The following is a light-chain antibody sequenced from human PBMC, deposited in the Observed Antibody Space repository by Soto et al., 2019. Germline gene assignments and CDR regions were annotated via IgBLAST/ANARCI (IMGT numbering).Light chain of an antibody. J-gene: IGKJ1*01. CDR1: QSINKN. CDR2: GVS. Sequence: EIVMTQSPGTLSVSPGERATLSCRASQSINKNLAWYQQKPGRAPRLLIYGVSTRATGIPARFSGSGSGTEFTLTISSLQSEDFAVYYCQQYNNWPRTFGQGTKVDIK. V-gene: IGKV3-15*01. CDR3: QQYNNWPRT.